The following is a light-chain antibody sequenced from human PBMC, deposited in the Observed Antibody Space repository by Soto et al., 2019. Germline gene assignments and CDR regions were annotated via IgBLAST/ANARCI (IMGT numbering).Light chain of an antibody. CDR3: ISYTSISPHV. CDR2: DVS. V-gene: IGLV2-14*03. J-gene: IGLJ3*02. Sequence: QSALTQPASVSGSPGQSITISCTGSSSDIGAYNYVSWYQQYPGKAPKLMIYDVSYRPSGISKRFSGSKSGNTASLTISGLQAEDEADYYCISYTSISPHVFGGGTKVTVL. CDR1: SSDIGAYNY.